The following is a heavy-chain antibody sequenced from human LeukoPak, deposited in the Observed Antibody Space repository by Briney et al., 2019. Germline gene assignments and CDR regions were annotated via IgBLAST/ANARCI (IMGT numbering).Heavy chain of an antibody. CDR1: GFTFSSYE. D-gene: IGHD4-17*01. J-gene: IGHJ4*02. CDR2: ISSSGSTI. CDR3: ASLASTVDY. Sequence: GGSLRLSCAASGFTFSSYEMNWVRQAPGKGLEWVSYISSSGSTIYYADSVKGRFTISRDNAKNSLYLQMNRLRAEDTAVYYCASLASTVDYWGQGTLVTVSS. V-gene: IGHV3-48*03.